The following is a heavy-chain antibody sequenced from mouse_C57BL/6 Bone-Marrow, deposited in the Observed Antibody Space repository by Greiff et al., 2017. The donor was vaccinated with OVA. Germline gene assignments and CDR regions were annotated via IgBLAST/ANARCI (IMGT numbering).Heavy chain of an antibody. CDR2: IKPYNGGT. J-gene: IGHJ2*01. D-gene: IGHD1-1*01. V-gene: IGHV1-19*01. Sequence: VQLQQSGPVLVKPGASVKMSCKASGYTFTDYYMNWVKQSHGKSLEWIGVIKPYNGGTSYNQKFKGKATLTVDKSSSTAYMELNSLTSEDSAVYYCARSGDYYGSSFDYWGQGTTLTVSS. CDR1: GYTFTDYY. CDR3: ARSGDYYGSSFDY.